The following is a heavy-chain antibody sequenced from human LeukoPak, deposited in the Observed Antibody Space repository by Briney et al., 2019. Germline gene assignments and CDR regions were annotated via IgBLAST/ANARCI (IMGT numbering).Heavy chain of an antibody. J-gene: IGHJ4*02. CDR1: GYTFTSYG. V-gene: IGHV1-18*01. CDR3: ARGGTRSSWVGNFDY. CDR2: ISAYNGNT. D-gene: IGHD6-13*01. Sequence: ASVKVSCKASGYTFTSYGISWVRQAPGQGLEWMGWISAYNGNTNYAQKLQGRVTMTTDTSTSTAYMKLRSLRSDDTAVYYCARGGTRSSWVGNFDYWGQGTLVTVSS.